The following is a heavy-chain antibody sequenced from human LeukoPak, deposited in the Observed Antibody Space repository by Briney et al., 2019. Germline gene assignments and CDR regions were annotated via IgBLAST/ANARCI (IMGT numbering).Heavy chain of an antibody. V-gene: IGHV1-18*01. Sequence: ASVKVSCKASGYTFTSYGISWVRQAPGQGLEWMGWISAYNGNTNYAQKLQGRVTMTTDASTSTAYMELRSLRSDDTAVYYCAGVDYYGSGSYTQSIPVGYMDVWGKGTTVTVSS. D-gene: IGHD3-10*01. CDR2: ISAYNGNT. CDR1: GYTFTSYG. CDR3: AGVDYYGSGSYTQSIPVGYMDV. J-gene: IGHJ6*03.